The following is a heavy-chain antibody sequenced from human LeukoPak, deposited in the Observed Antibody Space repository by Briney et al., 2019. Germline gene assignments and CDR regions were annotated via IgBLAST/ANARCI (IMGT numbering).Heavy chain of an antibody. Sequence: GRSLRLSCAASGFTFSSYGMHWVRQAPGKGLECVGIMSYDGSNKYYADSVKGRFTISRDNSKNTLYLQMNSLRAEDTAVYYCAKAVYGSGSYGDYWGQGTLVTVSS. CDR1: GFTFSSYG. D-gene: IGHD3-10*01. CDR3: AKAVYGSGSYGDY. J-gene: IGHJ4*02. V-gene: IGHV3-30*18. CDR2: MSYDGSNK.